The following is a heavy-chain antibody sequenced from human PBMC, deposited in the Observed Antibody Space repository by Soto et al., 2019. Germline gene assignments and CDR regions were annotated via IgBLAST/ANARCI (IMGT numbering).Heavy chain of an antibody. D-gene: IGHD3-10*01. CDR1: GFTFSSYG. J-gene: IGHJ4*02. Sequence: ESGGGVVQPGRSLRLSCAASGFTFSSYGMHWIRQTPGKGLEWVAVISYDGSNNYYADSVKGRFTISRDNSKNTLYLQMNSLRAEDTAVYYCAKDGYGSGSYVLGGYWGQGTLVTVSS. CDR3: AKDGYGSGSYVLGGY. V-gene: IGHV3-30*18. CDR2: ISYDGSNN.